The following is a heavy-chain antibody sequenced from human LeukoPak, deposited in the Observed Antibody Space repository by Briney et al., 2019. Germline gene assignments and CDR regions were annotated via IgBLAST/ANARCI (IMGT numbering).Heavy chain of an antibody. D-gene: IGHD3-9*01. CDR2: IYYSGST. J-gene: IGHJ4*02. CDR1: GGSIGSSSYY. V-gene: IGHV4-39*01. Sequence: SETLSLTCTVSGGSIGSSSYYWGWIRQPPGKGLEWIGSIYYSGSTYYNPSLKSRVTISVDTSKNQFSLKLSSVTAADTAVYYCARSELRYFDWPLSLFDYWGQGTLVTVSS. CDR3: ARSELRYFDWPLSLFDY.